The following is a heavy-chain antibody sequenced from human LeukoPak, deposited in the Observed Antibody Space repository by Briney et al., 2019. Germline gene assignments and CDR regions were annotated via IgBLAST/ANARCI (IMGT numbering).Heavy chain of an antibody. CDR1: GGSISSSSYY. CDR2: IYYSGST. CDR3: ARHREKHIVVVTAIHLQIDAFDI. D-gene: IGHD2-21*02. J-gene: IGHJ3*02. Sequence: SETLSLTCTVSGGSISSSSYYWGWIRQPPGKGLEWIGSIYYSGSTYYNPSLKSRVTISVDTSKNQFSLKLSSVTAADTAVYYCARHREKHIVVVTAIHLQIDAFDIWGQGTMVTVSS. V-gene: IGHV4-39*01.